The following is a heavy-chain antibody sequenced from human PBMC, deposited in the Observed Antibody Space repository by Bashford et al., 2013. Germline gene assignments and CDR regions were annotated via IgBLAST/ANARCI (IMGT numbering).Heavy chain of an antibody. V-gene: IGHV3-48*02. J-gene: IGHJ6*02. D-gene: IGHD1/OR15-1a*01. Sequence: GSLRLSCAASGFTFSSYSMTWVRQAPGKGLEWVSYISGSSDTIYYAGSVKGRFTISRDNAQNSLYLQMNSLRDEDTAVYYCVRVMRLTTTGRDYGMDVWGQGTTVTVSS. CDR2: ISGSSDTI. CDR1: GFTFSSYS. CDR3: VRVMRLTTTGRDYGMDV.